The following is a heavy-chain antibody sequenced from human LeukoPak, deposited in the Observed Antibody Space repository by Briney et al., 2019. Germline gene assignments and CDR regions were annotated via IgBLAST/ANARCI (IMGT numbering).Heavy chain of an antibody. J-gene: IGHJ3*02. D-gene: IGHD3-22*01. CDR1: GYTFTSYG. Sequence: RASVKVSCKASGYTFTSYGISWVRQAPGQGLEWMGWISAYNGNTNYAQKLQGRVTMTTDTSTSTAYMELRSLRSDDTAVYYCARVELSDYYDSSGLGAFDIWGQGTMVTVSS. CDR3: ARVELSDYYDSSGLGAFDI. V-gene: IGHV1-18*01. CDR2: ISAYNGNT.